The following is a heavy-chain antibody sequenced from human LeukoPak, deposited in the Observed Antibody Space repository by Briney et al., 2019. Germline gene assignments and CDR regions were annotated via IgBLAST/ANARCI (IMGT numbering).Heavy chain of an antibody. CDR3: AKDVELHFDY. J-gene: IGHJ4*02. D-gene: IGHD1-7*01. V-gene: IGHV3-30*02. Sequence: GGSLRLSCAASGFTFSSYGMHWVRQAPGKGLEWVAFIRYDGSNKYYADSVKGRFTISRDNSKNTLYLQMNSLRAEDSAVYYCAKDVELHFDYWGQGTLVTVSS. CDR2: IRYDGSNK. CDR1: GFTFSSYG.